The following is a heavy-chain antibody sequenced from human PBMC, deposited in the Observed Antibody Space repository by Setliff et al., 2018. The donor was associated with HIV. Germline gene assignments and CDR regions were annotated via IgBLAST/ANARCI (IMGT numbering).Heavy chain of an antibody. Sequence: SETLSLTCAVSGYSISSGFYWGWIRQPPGKGLEWIGSICHSGSTYYNPSLRSRVTISVDTSKNQFSLKLSSVTAADTAVYYCARDAPTVYANGWFDPWGQGTLVTVSS. V-gene: IGHV4-38-2*02. CDR1: GYSISSGFY. D-gene: IGHD2-8*01. J-gene: IGHJ5*02. CDR2: ICHSGST. CDR3: ARDAPTVYANGWFDP.